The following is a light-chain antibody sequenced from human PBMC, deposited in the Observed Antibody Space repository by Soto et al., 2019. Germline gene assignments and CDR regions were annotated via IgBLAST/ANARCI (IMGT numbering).Light chain of an antibody. CDR1: ALPKQY. J-gene: IGLJ2*01. CDR2: KYT. CDR3: QSADSSGTYVL. V-gene: IGLV3-25*03. Sequence: SYELTQPPSVSVSPGQTARITCIGDALPKQYAYWYQQKPGQAPVLLIYKYTERPSGIPERFSGSISGTTVTLTIGGVQAEDEADYYCQSADSSGTYVLFGGGTKLTVL.